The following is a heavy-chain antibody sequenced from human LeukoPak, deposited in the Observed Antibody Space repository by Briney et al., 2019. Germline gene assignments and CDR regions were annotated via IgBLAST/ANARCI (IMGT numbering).Heavy chain of an antibody. CDR1: GYTFTGYY. Sequence: ASVKVSCKAFGYTFTGYYMHWVRQAPGQGLEWMGWINPNSGGTNYAQKFQGRVTMTRDTSISTAYMELSRLRSDDTAVYYCARDPPYNWNDGADNFDYWGQGTLVTVSS. D-gene: IGHD1-1*01. J-gene: IGHJ4*02. V-gene: IGHV1-2*02. CDR3: ARDPPYNWNDGADNFDY. CDR2: INPNSGGT.